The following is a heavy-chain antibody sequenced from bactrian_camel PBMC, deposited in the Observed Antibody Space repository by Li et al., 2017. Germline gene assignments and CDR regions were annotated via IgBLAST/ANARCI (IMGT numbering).Heavy chain of an antibody. D-gene: IGHD3*01. V-gene: IGHV3S57*01. Sequence: VQLVESGGGSVPAGGSLRLSCVASGYTYYSSYCLGWFRQAPGKEREGVAAIDSDRTTTYADSVKGRFSISRDNAKNTMYLQMNSLKAEDSAMYYCAARFCSWGSGSKLSRERFRSWGQETQVTVS. J-gene: IGHJ6*01. CDR2: IDSDRTT. CDR1: GYTYYSSYC. CDR3: AARFCSWGSGSKLSRERFRS.